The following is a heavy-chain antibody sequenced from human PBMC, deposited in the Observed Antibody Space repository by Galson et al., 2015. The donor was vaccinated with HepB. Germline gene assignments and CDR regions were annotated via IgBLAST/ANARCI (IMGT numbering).Heavy chain of an antibody. J-gene: IGHJ6*02. D-gene: IGHD5-18*01. CDR3: TTGVGYSYGTYYYGMDV. Sequence: SLRLSCAASGFTFSNAWMSWVRQAPGKGLEWVGRIKSKTDGGTTDYAAPVKGRFTISRDDSKNTLYLQMNSLKTEDTAVYYCTTGVGYSYGTYYYGMDVWGQGTTVTVSS. CDR1: GFTFSNAW. V-gene: IGHV3-15*01. CDR2: IKSKTDGGTT.